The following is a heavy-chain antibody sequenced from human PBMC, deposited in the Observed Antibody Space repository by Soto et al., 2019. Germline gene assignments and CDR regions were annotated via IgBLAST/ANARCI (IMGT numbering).Heavy chain of an antibody. CDR3: ARVVKAGDYGDYGRYYFDY. V-gene: IGHV1-18*04. CDR2: ISAYSGNT. CDR1: GYTFTYYE. Sequence: ASVKVSCKASGYTFTYYEITWVRQAPGQGLEWMGWISAYSGNTNYAQKLQGRLTMTTDTSTSTAYMELRSLRSDDTAVYYCARVVKAGDYGDYGRYYFDYWGHGTLVTVSS. J-gene: IGHJ4*01. D-gene: IGHD4-17*01.